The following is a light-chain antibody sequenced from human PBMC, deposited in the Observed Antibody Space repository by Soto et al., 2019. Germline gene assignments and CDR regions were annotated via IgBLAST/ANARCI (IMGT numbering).Light chain of an antibody. Sequence: QSALTQPPSASGSPGQSVTISCTGTSSDVGGYNYVSWYQQHPGKAPKLMIYAVSKRPSGVPDRFSGSKSGNTASLTVSGLQAEDEADYYCSSYAGSNNVIFGGGTQLTVL. J-gene: IGLJ2*01. CDR3: SSYAGSNNVI. CDR2: AVS. CDR1: SSDVGGYNY. V-gene: IGLV2-8*01.